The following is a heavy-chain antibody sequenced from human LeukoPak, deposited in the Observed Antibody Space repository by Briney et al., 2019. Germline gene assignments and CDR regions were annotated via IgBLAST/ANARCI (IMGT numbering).Heavy chain of an antibody. CDR3: ARGLRMYSSSWYFGY. Sequence: GASVKVSCKASGYTFTSYDINWVRQATAQGLEWMGWMNPNSGNTGYAQKFQGRVTMTRNTSISTAYMELSSLRSEDTAVYYCARGLRMYSSSWYFGYWGQGTLVTVSS. CDR2: MNPNSGNT. D-gene: IGHD6-13*01. J-gene: IGHJ4*02. CDR1: GYTFTSYD. V-gene: IGHV1-8*01.